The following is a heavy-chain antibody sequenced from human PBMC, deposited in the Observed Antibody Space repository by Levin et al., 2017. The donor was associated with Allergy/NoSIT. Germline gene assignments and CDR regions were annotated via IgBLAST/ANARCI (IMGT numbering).Heavy chain of an antibody. D-gene: IGHD2-15*01. V-gene: IGHV3-30-3*01. CDR2: ISYDGSNK. Sequence: SCAASGFTFSSFAMHWVRQAPGKGLEWVAFISYDGSNKYYADAVKGRFTISRDNSKNTLYLQMDSLRPEDTAVYYCERGGVVVVPATLDYDWFDPWGQGTQVTVSS. CDR1: GFTFSSFA. J-gene: IGHJ5*02. CDR3: ERGGVVVVPATLDYDWFDP.